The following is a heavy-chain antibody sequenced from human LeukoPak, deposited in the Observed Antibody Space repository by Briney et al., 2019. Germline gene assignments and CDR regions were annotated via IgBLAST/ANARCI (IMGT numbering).Heavy chain of an antibody. D-gene: IGHD5-18*01. Sequence: GGSLRLSCEGFGFAVSTYSMHWGRQTPGQGLVLVSRLNSDGIRTDYADSVRGRFTISRDNAKNTFYMYMDSLRAEDTAVYYCARAGFYNGYDYWGQGTLVTVSS. V-gene: IGHV3-74*01. J-gene: IGHJ4*02. CDR2: LNSDGIRT. CDR1: GFAVSTYS. CDR3: ARAGFYNGYDY.